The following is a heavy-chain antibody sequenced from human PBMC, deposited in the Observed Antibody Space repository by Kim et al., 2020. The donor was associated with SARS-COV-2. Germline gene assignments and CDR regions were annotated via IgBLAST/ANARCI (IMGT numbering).Heavy chain of an antibody. Sequence: GGSLRLSCAASGFTFSSYGMHWVRQAPGKGLEWVAVIWYDGSNKYYADSVKGRFTISRDNSKNTLYLQMNSLRAEDTAVYYCAKDPYYYDSSGYWVDPWGQGTLVTVSS. V-gene: IGHV3-33*06. D-gene: IGHD3-22*01. CDR3: AKDPYYYDSSGYWVDP. CDR2: IWYDGSNK. CDR1: GFTFSSYG. J-gene: IGHJ5*02.